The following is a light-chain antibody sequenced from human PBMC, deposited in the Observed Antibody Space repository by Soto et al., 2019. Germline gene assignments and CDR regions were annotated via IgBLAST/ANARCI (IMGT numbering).Light chain of an antibody. CDR3: QQANSFPLT. CDR2: DAS. V-gene: IGKV1-5*01. CDR1: QSISSW. Sequence: DIQMTQSPSTLSASVGDRVTITCRASQSISSWLAWYQQKPGKAPKLLIYDASSLESGVPSRFSGSGSGTDFTLTIIGLQPEDFATYYCQQANSFPLTFGGGTKVDIK. J-gene: IGKJ4*01.